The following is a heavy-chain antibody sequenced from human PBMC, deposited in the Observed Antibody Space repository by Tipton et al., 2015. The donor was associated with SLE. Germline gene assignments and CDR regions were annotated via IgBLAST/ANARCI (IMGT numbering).Heavy chain of an antibody. CDR3: ARDQSNDSYYYYYMDV. V-gene: IGHV4-39*07. J-gene: IGHJ6*03. D-gene: IGHD1-1*01. CDR2: IYYGGST. CDR1: GGSISSSSYY. Sequence: TLSLTCTVSGGSISSSSYYWGWIRQPPGKGLEWIGIIYYGGSTYYNPSLKSRVTISVDTSKNQFSLKLSSVTAADTAVYYCARDQSNDSYYYYYMDVWGKGTTVTVSS.